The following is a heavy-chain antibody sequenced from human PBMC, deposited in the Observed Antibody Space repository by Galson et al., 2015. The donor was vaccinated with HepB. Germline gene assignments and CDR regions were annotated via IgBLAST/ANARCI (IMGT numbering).Heavy chain of an antibody. D-gene: IGHD6-13*01. CDR1: GYTFTSYA. CDR3: ARDAPPDSSSWYRGAFDI. CDR2: INAGNGNT. J-gene: IGHJ3*02. Sequence: SVKVSCKASGYTFTSYAMHWVRQAPGQRLEWMGWINAGNGNTKYSQKFQGRVTITRDTSASTAYLELSSLRSEDTAVYYCARDAPPDSSSWYRGAFDIWGQGTMVTVSS. V-gene: IGHV1-3*01.